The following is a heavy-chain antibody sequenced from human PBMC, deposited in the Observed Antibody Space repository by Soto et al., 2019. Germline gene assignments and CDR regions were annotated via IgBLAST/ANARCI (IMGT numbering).Heavy chain of an antibody. V-gene: IGHV3-11*01. CDR3: ARVSQHQRNDY. CDR2: ISSSGSTI. D-gene: IGHD6-13*01. J-gene: IGHJ4*02. Sequence: GGSLRLSCAASGFTFSDYYMSWIRQAPGKGLDWVSYISSSGSTIYYADSVKGRFTISRDNAKNSLYLQMNSLRAEDTAVYYCARVSQHQRNDYWGQGTLVTVSS. CDR1: GFTFSDYY.